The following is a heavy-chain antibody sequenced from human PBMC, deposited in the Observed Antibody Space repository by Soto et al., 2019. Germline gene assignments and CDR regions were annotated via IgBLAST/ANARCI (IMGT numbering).Heavy chain of an antibody. J-gene: IGHJ4*02. D-gene: IGHD2-8*01. CDR1: GGSVSSGSYY. CDR3: PRYNSYAIDY. Sequence: PSETLSLTCTVSGGSVSSGSYYWSWIRQPPGKGLEWIANIHYSGTTNYNPSLASRVTISVETSKNQFSLKMTYVTAAYREIYFCPRYNSYAIDYWGRETLVTVSS. V-gene: IGHV4-61*01. CDR2: IHYSGTT.